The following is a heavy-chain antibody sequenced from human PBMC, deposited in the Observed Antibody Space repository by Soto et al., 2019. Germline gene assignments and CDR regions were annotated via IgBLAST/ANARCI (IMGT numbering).Heavy chain of an antibody. CDR3: ARVEGSSYYFRHDC. J-gene: IGHJ4*02. Sequence: SETLSLTCTVSGGSIVSGSYRCVWIRQQPGRGLEWIGNIYYSGSSYYNPSLKSRATISIDTSKDQFSLRLGSVTAADTAVYYCARVEGSSYYFRHDCWGRGTLVTVSS. V-gene: IGHV4-31*03. D-gene: IGHD1-26*01. CDR1: GGSIVSGSYR. CDR2: IYYSGSS.